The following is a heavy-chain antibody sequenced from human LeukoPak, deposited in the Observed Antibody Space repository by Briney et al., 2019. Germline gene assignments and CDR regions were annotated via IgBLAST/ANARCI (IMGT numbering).Heavy chain of an antibody. J-gene: IGHJ4*02. V-gene: IGHV1-18*01. CDR2: ISTKNGNT. CDR3: AREGLGELTLDY. CDR1: GYTFTDCG. Sequence: GASVKVSCKASGYTFTDCGISWVRQAPGQGLEWMGWISTKNGNTVYAQNLQDRLTMTTDTSTGTAYLDLRSLRSDDTAVYYCAREGLGELTLDYWGQGTLVTVSS. D-gene: IGHD3-16*01.